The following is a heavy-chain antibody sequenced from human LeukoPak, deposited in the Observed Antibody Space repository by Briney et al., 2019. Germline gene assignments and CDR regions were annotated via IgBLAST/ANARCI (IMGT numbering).Heavy chain of an antibody. CDR2: ISGSGGST. J-gene: IGHJ1*01. CDR3: ARERWLQLSRGGYFQH. D-gene: IGHD5-24*01. Sequence: QPGRSLRLSCAASGFTFSSYAMSWVRQAPGKGLEWVSAISGSGGSTYYADSVKGRFTISRDNSKNTLYLQMNSLRAEDTAVYYCARERWLQLSRGGYFQHWGQGTLVTVSS. CDR1: GFTFSSYA. V-gene: IGHV3-23*01.